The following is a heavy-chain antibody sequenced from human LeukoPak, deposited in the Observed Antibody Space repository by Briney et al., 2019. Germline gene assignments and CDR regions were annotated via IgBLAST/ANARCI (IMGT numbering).Heavy chain of an antibody. CDR2: IYSGGST. CDR3: ARAPPDYSGSYPFDY. Sequence: PGGSLRLSCAASGFTFTNYGMHWVRQAPGKGLEWVSVIYSGGSTYYADSVKGRFTISRDNSKNTLYLQMNSLRAEDTAVYYCARAPPDYSGSYPFDYWGQGTLVTVSS. D-gene: IGHD1-26*01. CDR1: GFTFTNYG. V-gene: IGHV3-53*01. J-gene: IGHJ4*02.